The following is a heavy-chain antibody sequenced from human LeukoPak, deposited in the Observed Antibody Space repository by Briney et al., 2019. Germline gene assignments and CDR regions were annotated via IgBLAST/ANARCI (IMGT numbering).Heavy chain of an antibody. CDR1: GFTFSSYA. Sequence: GGSLRLSCAASGFTFSSYAMTWVRQAPGKGLEWVSSINNSGTDTYYEDSVKGRFTISRDNSKNTLFLHINSLSAEDTAVYYCAAAVNTGRAEHYWGQGALVTVSS. CDR2: INNSGTDT. CDR3: AAAVNTGRAEHY. J-gene: IGHJ4*02. V-gene: IGHV3-23*01. D-gene: IGHD4-17*01.